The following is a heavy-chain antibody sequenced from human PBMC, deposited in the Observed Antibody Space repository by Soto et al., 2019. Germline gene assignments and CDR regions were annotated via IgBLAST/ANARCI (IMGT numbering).Heavy chain of an antibody. CDR3: ASDHVLVPSGWYILFDP. V-gene: IGHV1-69*01. J-gene: IGHJ5*02. CDR1: GGTFSSYA. CDR2: LIPIFGTA. D-gene: IGHD6-19*01. Sequence: QVQLVQSGAEVKKPGSSVKVSCKASGGTFSSYAISWVRQAPGQGLEWMGGLIPIFGTANYAQKFQGRVTITADESKNTAYMELSSLRSEDTAVYYCASDHVLVPSGWYILFDPWGQGTLVTVSS.